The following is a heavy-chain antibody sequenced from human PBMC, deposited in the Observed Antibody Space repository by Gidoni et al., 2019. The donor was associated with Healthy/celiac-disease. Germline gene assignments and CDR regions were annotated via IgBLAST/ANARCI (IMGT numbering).Heavy chain of an antibody. Sequence: EVQLVEAGGGVVKPGGSLRLSCAASGYTFSNAWMSWVRQAPGKGLEWVGRIKSKPDGGTTDYAAPVKGRFTISRDDSKNTLYLQMNSLKTEDTAVYYCTTDPLFFDYWGQGTLVTVSS. CDR2: IKSKPDGGTT. J-gene: IGHJ4*02. CDR3: TTDPLFFDY. D-gene: IGHD2-21*01. V-gene: IGHV3-15*01. CDR1: GYTFSNAW.